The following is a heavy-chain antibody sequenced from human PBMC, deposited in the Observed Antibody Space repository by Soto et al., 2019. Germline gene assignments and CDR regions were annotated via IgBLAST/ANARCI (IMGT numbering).Heavy chain of an antibody. Sequence: EVQLVESGGGLVKPGGSLRLSCAASGFTFSSYSMNWVRQAPGKGLEWVSSISSSSSYIYYAASVKGRFTISRDNAKNSLYLQMNSLRAEDTAVYYCARGGYYEYYFDYWGQGTLVTVSS. CDR2: ISSSSSYI. CDR3: ARGGYYEYYFDY. CDR1: GFTFSSYS. J-gene: IGHJ4*02. D-gene: IGHD3-22*01. V-gene: IGHV3-21*01.